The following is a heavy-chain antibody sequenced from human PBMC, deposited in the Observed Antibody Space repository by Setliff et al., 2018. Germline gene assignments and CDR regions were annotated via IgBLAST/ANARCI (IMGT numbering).Heavy chain of an antibody. CDR3: AAYYGNRGGPAS. CDR2: MNGDGST. Sequence: SETLSLTCTVSGGSLNTYYWSWIRRPAGKGLEWIGHMNGDGSTHCNPSLKSRVTLSRDTSRNQFSLSLTSVTAADTAIYYCAAYYGNRGGPASWGQGTLVTVSS. J-gene: IGHJ5*02. V-gene: IGHV4-4*07. D-gene: IGHD3-10*01. CDR1: GGSLNTYY.